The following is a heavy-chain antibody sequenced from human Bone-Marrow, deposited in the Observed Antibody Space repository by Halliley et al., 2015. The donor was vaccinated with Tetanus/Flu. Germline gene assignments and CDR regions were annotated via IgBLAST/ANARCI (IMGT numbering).Heavy chain of an antibody. CDR1: GFTFSNYG. Sequence: CAASGFTFSNYGMHWVRQAPGKGLEWVAFIWYDGSREYYADSARGRFTISRDDSKNTLYLQMNSLRVEDTAVYYCAKWDYSGDSPFGDWGQGTLVTVSS. CDR2: IWYDGSRE. CDR3: AKWDYSGDSPFGD. V-gene: IGHV3-33*03. D-gene: IGHD4-17*01. J-gene: IGHJ4*02.